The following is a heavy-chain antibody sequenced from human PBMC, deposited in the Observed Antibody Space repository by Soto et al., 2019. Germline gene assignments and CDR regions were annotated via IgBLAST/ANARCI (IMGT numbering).Heavy chain of an antibody. CDR2: FDPEDGET. V-gene: IGHV1-24*01. CDR1: GYTLTELF. J-gene: IGHJ4*02. D-gene: IGHD3-22*01. Sequence: ASGKVSCKVSGYTLTELFMHWVRQAPGKGLEWMGGFDPEDGETIHAQKFQGRVTMTEDTSTDTAYMELSSLRSEDTAVYYCATPTTSPSSGYYLFGRLDYWGQGTLVTVSS. CDR3: ATPTTSPSSGYYLFGRLDY.